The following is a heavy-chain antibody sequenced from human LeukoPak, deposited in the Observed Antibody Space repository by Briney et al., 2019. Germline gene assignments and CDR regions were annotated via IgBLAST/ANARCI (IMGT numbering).Heavy chain of an antibody. Sequence: SETLSLTCAVYGGSFSGYYWSWIRQPPGKGLEWIGEINHSGSTNYNPSLKSRVTISVGTSKNQFPLKLSSVTAADTAVYYCARWSSSSWYRFRYFDLWGRGTLVTVSS. CDR3: ARWSSSSWYRFRYFDL. CDR1: GGSFSGYY. D-gene: IGHD6-13*01. J-gene: IGHJ2*01. V-gene: IGHV4-34*01. CDR2: INHSGST.